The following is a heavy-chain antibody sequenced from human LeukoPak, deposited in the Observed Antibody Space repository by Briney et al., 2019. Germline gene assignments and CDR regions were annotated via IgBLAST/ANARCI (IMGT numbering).Heavy chain of an antibody. V-gene: IGHV4-30-4*01. Sequence: SQTLSLTCTVSGGSISSGDYYWRWVRQPRGKGLEWIGYIYYSGRTYYNPSLKSRVTISVDTSKNQFSLKLSSVTAADTAVYYCARRAILTYCSSTSCRSYYYYGMDVWGKGTTVTVSS. CDR2: IYYSGRT. J-gene: IGHJ6*04. D-gene: IGHD2-2*01. CDR3: ARRAILTYCSSTSCRSYYYYGMDV. CDR1: GGSISSGDYY.